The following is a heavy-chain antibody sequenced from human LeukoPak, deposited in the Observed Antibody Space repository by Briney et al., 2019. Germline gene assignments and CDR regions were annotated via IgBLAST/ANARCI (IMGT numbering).Heavy chain of an antibody. CDR2: MYYSGSS. CDR1: GDSVSSYY. D-gene: IGHD3-3*01. V-gene: IGHV4-59*02. J-gene: IGHJ4*02. CDR3: ARDPRGFGVGGGYFDY. Sequence: PSETLSLTCTVSGDSVSSYYWNWIRQPPRKGLEWIGFMYYSGSSNYNPSLKSRVTISVDTSKNQFSLKLSSVTAADTAVYYCARDPRGFGVGGGYFDYWGQGILVTVSS.